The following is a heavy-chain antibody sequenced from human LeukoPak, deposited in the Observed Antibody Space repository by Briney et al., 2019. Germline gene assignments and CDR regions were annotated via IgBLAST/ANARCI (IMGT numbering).Heavy chain of an antibody. CDR3: AKESTVTPGNVNWFDP. CDR1: GFTFSDYY. Sequence: GGSLRLSCAASGFTFSDYYMSWIRQAPGKGLEWVSYISSSGSTIYYADSVKGRFTISRDNSKNRLYLKMNSLRAEDTGVYYCAKESTVTPGNVNWFDPWGQGTLVTVSS. D-gene: IGHD4-17*01. V-gene: IGHV3-11*01. CDR2: ISSSGSTI. J-gene: IGHJ5*02.